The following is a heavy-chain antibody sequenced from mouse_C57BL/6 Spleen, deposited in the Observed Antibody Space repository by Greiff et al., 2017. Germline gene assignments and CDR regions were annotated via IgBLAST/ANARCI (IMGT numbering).Heavy chain of an antibody. CDR3: ARHPYCYGCSPYFDF. Sequence: EVQLVESGGGLVKPGGSLKLSCAASGFTFSSYTMSWVRQTPEKRLEWIGTISGGGGKTHYHDSVKGRFTISIDNAKNTLYLQLSSLRSEDSALYYCARHPYCYGCSPYFDFWGQGTTLTVSS. V-gene: IGHV5-9*01. J-gene: IGHJ2*01. CDR1: GFTFSSYT. CDR2: ISGGGGKT. D-gene: IGHD1-1*01.